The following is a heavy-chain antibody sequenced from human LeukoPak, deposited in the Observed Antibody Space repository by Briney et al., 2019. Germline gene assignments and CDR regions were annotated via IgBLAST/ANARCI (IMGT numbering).Heavy chain of an antibody. CDR2: INDNGANT. Sequence: GASLRLSCAASGFTFKKYGMSGVRQAPGKGLEWGSTINDNGANTHYADSVKGRFTISRDRSKNTLFLQMNSLRADDTARYYCTKADGGWYPLDSWGQGTLIIVSS. D-gene: IGHD6-19*01. V-gene: IGHV3-23*01. CDR3: TKADGGWYPLDS. J-gene: IGHJ4*02. CDR1: GFTFKKYG.